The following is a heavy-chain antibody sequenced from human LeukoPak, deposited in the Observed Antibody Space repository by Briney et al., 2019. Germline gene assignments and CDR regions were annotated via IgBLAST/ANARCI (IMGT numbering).Heavy chain of an antibody. V-gene: IGHV4-34*01. CDR2: INHSGNT. D-gene: IGHD5-18*01. Sequence: SETLSLTCAVYGGSFSGYNWRWIRQPPGKGLEWIGEINHSGNTKYNPSLKSRVTISVDTSKNQFSLKLSSVTAADTAVYYCAAGKIQLWPHDAFDIWGQGTMVTVSS. J-gene: IGHJ3*02. CDR1: GGSFSGYN. CDR3: AAGKIQLWPHDAFDI.